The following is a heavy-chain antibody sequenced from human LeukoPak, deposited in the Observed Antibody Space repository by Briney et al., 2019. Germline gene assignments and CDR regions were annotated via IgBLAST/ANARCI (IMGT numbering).Heavy chain of an antibody. CDR2: ISYDGSNK. D-gene: IGHD5-12*01. CDR3: ARERDSGYDFEYYYYYGMDV. CDR1: GFTFSSYG. V-gene: IGHV3-30*03. J-gene: IGHJ6*02. Sequence: GRSLRLSCAASGFTFSSYGMHWVRQAPGKGLEWVAVISYDGSNKYYAGSVKGRFTISRDNSKNTLYLQMNSLRAEDTAVYYCARERDSGYDFEYYYYYGMDVWGQGTTVTVSS.